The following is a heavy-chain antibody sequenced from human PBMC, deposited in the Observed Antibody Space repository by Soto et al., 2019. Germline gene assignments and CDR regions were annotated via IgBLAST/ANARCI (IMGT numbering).Heavy chain of an antibody. D-gene: IGHD3-3*01. J-gene: IGHJ5*02. CDR3: ARGRRFSDWFDP. V-gene: IGHV4-4*07. CDR2: IYSSGNT. CDR1: GGTISGYY. Sequence: SETLSLTCSVSGGTISGYYWTWIRQPAGKGLEWIGRIYSSGNTKYNPSLQSRVTMSLDTSNNQFSLRLTSVTAADAAVYYCARGRRFSDWFDPWGQGTLVTVSS.